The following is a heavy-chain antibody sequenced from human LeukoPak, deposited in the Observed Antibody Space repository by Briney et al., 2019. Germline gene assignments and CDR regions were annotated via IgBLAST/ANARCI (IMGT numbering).Heavy chain of an antibody. D-gene: IGHD1-26*01. V-gene: IGHV1-18*01. J-gene: IGHJ6*02. Sequence: ASVKVSCKASGYTFTSYGISWVRQAPGQGLEWMGWISAYNGNTNYAQKLQGRVTMTTDTSTSTDYMELRSLRSNDTAVYYCARPLSGYYYYGMDVWGQGTTVTVSS. CDR1: GYTFTSYG. CDR3: ARPLSGYYYYGMDV. CDR2: ISAYNGNT.